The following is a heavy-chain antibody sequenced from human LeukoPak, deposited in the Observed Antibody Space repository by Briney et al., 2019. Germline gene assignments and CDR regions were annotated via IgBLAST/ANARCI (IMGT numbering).Heavy chain of an antibody. CDR2: INPNTGDT. CDR1: GYTFIGYY. D-gene: IGHD5-12*01. J-gene: IGHJ4*02. V-gene: IGHV1-2*02. CDR3: ATGSKGLRFNYYFDY. Sequence: GASVKVSCKASGYTFIGYYMHWVRQAPGQGLEWMGWINPNTGDTNFAQKFQGRVTMTRDTSIATAYLELSRLNSDDTAVHYCATGSKGLRFNYYFDYWGQGTLVTVSS.